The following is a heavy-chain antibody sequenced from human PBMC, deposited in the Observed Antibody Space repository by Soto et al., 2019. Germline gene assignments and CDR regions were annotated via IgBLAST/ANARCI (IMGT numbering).Heavy chain of an antibody. CDR3: ARREIQGPIDY. Sequence: TSETLSLTCAVSGYSISSRNWWGWIRQPPGKGLEWIGYIYYSGTTYYNPTLKSRVTMSVDTSKTQFSINLTSVTAVDTAVYYCARREIQGPIDYWGQGTLVT. CDR2: IYYSGTT. D-gene: IGHD1-26*01. V-gene: IGHV4-28*01. J-gene: IGHJ4*02. CDR1: GYSISSRNW.